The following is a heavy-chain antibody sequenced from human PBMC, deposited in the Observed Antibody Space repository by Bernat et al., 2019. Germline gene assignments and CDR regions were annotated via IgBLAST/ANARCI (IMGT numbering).Heavy chain of an antibody. CDR2: IDVGSGNT. CDR1: GFTFTSSA. Sequence: QMQLVQSGPEVKKPGTSVKVSCKASGFTFTSSAVQWVRQARGQRLEWIGWIDVGSGNTNYAQKFQERVTITRDMSTSTAYMELSSLRSEDTAVYYCAGGRSPYYYYGMDVWGQGTTVTVSS. D-gene: IGHD1-26*01. J-gene: IGHJ6*02. V-gene: IGHV1-58*01. CDR3: AGGRSPYYYYGMDV.